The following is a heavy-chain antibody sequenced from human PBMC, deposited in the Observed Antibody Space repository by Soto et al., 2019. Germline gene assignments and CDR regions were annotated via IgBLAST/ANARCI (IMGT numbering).Heavy chain of an antibody. CDR3: ARQEGDSSSWYYFDY. Sequence: GESLKISCKGSGYSFTSYWIGWVRQMPGKGLEWMGIIYTGDSDTRYSPSFQRQVTISADKSISTAYLQWSSLKASDTAMYYCARQEGDSSSWYYFDYWGQGTLVTVSS. V-gene: IGHV5-51*01. J-gene: IGHJ4*02. CDR1: GYSFTSYW. D-gene: IGHD6-13*01. CDR2: IYTGDSDT.